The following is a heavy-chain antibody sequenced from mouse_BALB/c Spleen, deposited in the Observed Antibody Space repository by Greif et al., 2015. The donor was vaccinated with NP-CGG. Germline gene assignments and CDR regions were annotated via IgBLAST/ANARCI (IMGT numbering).Heavy chain of an antibody. J-gene: IGHJ4*01. D-gene: IGHD2-3*01. CDR1: GFAFSSYD. V-gene: IGHV5-12-1*01. CDR3: ARYDGYYYYAMDY. CDR2: ISSGGGST. Sequence: VQLQQSGGGLVKPGGSLKLSCAASGFAFSSYDMSWVRQTPEKRLEWVAYISSGGGSTYYPDTVKGRFTISRDNAKNTPYLQMSSLKSEDTAMYYCARYDGYYYYAMDYWGQGTSVTVSS.